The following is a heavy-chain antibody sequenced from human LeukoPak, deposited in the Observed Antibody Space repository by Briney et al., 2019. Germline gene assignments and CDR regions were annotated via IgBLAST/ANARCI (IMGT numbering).Heavy chain of an antibody. CDR2: INQDESAI. J-gene: IGHJ4*02. CDR1: GFTFSGSW. Sequence: GGSLRLSCAASGFTFSGSWMSWVRQAPGKGLEWVASINQDESAIFYLASVKGRFTISRDNARNLLFLQMNTLRAEDTAVYYCAKLLGDATTYDYWGQGALVTVPS. D-gene: IGHD1-1*01. V-gene: IGHV3-7*01. CDR3: AKLLGDATTYDY.